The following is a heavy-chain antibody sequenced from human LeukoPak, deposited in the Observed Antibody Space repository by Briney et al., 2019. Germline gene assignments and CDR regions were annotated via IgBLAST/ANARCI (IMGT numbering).Heavy chain of an antibody. D-gene: IGHD6-13*01. CDR3: ARETIAAAGKGFDP. Sequence: GGSLRLSCAASGFTFDDYIMHWVRQAPGKGLEWVSSISSSSSYIYYADSVKGRFTISRDNAKKSLYLQMNSLRAEDTAVYYCARETIAAAGKGFDPWGQGTLVTVSS. V-gene: IGHV3-21*01. CDR2: ISSSSSYI. J-gene: IGHJ5*02. CDR1: GFTFDDYI.